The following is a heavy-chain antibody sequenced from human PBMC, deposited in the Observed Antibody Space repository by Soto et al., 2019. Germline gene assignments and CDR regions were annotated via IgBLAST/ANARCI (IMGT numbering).Heavy chain of an antibody. CDR1: GGTFSSYA. CDR3: ARGFATMIVVAYQDAFDI. V-gene: IGHV1-69*13. CDR2: IIPIFGTA. Sequence: SVKVSCKASGGTFSSYAISWVRQAPGQGLGWMGGIIPIFGTANYAQKFQGRVTITADESTSTAYMELSSLRSEDTAVYYCARGFATMIVVAYQDAFDIWGQGTMVTVSS. J-gene: IGHJ3*02. D-gene: IGHD3-22*01.